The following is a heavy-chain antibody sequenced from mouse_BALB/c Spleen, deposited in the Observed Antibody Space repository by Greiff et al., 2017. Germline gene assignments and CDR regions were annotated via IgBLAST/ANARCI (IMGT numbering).Heavy chain of an antibody. J-gene: IGHJ2*01. D-gene: IGHD2-3*01. CDR2: IDPANGNT. CDR1: GFNIKDTY. CDR3: ASMGYYRFDY. V-gene: IGHV14-3*02. Sequence: EVQLQQSGAELVKPGASVKLSCTASGFNIKDTYMHWVKQRPEQGLERIGRIDPANGNTKYDPKFQGKATITADTSSNTAYLQLSSLTSEDTAVYYCASMGYYRFDYWGQGTTLTVSS.